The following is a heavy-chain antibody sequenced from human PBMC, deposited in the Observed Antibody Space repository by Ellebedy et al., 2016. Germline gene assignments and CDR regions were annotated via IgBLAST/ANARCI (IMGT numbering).Heavy chain of an antibody. CDR3: ARRYDFWSGYGI. V-gene: IGHV4-59*08. CDR1: GGSISSYY. J-gene: IGHJ4*02. D-gene: IGHD3-3*01. Sequence: SETLSLTCTVSGGSISSYYWSWIRQPPGKGLEWIGYIYYSGSTNYNPSLKSRVTISVDTSKNQFSLKLSSVTAADTAVYYCARRYDFWSGYGIWGQGTLVTVSS. CDR2: IYYSGST.